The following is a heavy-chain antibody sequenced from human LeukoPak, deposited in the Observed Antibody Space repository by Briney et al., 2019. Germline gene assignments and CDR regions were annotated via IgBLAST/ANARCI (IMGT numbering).Heavy chain of an antibody. CDR3: AKAPVTTCSGAYCYPFDY. D-gene: IGHD2-15*01. J-gene: IGHJ4*02. CDR2: ISSSDSTI. CDR1: GFTFSDYY. Sequence: PGGSLRLSCAASGFTFSDYYMSWIRQAPGKGLEWVSYISSSDSTIYYADSVKGRFTISRDNAKNSLYLQMNSLRAEDAAVYYCAKAPVTTCSGAYCYPFDYWGQGTLVTVSS. V-gene: IGHV3-11*01.